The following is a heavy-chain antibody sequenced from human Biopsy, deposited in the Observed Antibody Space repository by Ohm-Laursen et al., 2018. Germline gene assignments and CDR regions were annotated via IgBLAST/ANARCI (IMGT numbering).Heavy chain of an antibody. CDR3: ARAYYYGAGSFYSPYMDV. CDR2: IFYSGTT. D-gene: IGHD3-10*01. J-gene: IGHJ6*02. V-gene: IGHV4-61*01. CDR1: GGSVNTYNFY. Sequence: SDTLSLTCSVSGGSVNTYNFYWTWIRQPPGKGLEWIGYIFYSGTTKYNPSLERRVRVSLDTANNEFSLKLRSVTAADTATYYCARAYYYGAGSFYSPYMDVWGQGTTVTVSS.